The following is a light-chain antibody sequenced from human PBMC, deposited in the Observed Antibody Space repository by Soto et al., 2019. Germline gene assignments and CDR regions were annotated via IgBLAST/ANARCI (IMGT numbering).Light chain of an antibody. CDR3: QQYNSYLT. CDR1: QSISSW. J-gene: IGKJ1*01. Sequence: DIQMTQSPSTLSASVGDRVTITCRASQSISSWLAWYQQKPGKAPKLLIYKASSLESGVPSRFSGSGSGTEFNLTISRLQPDDFATYYCQQYNSYLTFGQGTKVEIK. CDR2: KAS. V-gene: IGKV1-5*03.